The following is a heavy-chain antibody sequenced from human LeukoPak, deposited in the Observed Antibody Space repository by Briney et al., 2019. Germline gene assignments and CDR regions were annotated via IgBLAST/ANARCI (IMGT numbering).Heavy chain of an antibody. CDR1: GFTFSSYV. J-gene: IGHJ6*02. CDR2: ISGSGGST. Sequence: QPGGSLRLSCAASGFTFSSYVMSWVRQAPGKGPEWVSAISGSGGSTYYADSVKGRFTISRDNSKNTLYLQMNSLRAEDTAVYYCAKDGRRGNTYYYYYGMDVWGQGTTVTVSS. D-gene: IGHD2/OR15-2a*01. CDR3: AKDGRRGNTYYYYYGMDV. V-gene: IGHV3-23*01.